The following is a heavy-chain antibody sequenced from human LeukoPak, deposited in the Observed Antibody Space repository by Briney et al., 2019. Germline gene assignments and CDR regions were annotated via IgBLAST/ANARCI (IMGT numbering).Heavy chain of an antibody. D-gene: IGHD2-21*01. Sequence: PGGSLRLSCAASGFTFSSYAMHWVRQAPGKGLEWVAIISYDGNNKYYADSVKGRFTISRDNSKNTLYLQMNSLRAEDTAVYYCARARLVVVIDNYYLDYWGQGTLVTVSS. V-gene: IGHV3-30-3*01. CDR1: GFTFSSYA. CDR2: ISYDGNNK. J-gene: IGHJ4*02. CDR3: ARARLVVVIDNYYLDY.